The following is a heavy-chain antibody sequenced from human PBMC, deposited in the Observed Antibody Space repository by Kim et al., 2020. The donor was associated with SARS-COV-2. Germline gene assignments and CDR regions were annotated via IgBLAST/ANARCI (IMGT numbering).Heavy chain of an antibody. V-gene: IGHV3-15*01. CDR2: IKSKTDGGTT. CDR3: TTVRWFGELLIDY. J-gene: IGHJ4*02. Sequence: GGSLRLSCAASGFTFSNAWMSWVRQAPGKGLEWVGRIKSKTDGGTTDYAAPVKGRFTISRDDSKNTLYLQMNSLKTEDTAVYYCTTVRWFGELLIDYWGQGTLVTVSS. CDR1: GFTFSNAW. D-gene: IGHD3-10*01.